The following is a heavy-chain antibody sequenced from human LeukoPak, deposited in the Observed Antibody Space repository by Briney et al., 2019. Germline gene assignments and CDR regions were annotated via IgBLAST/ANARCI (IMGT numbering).Heavy chain of an antibody. CDR1: GFTFSNYW. V-gene: IGHV3-7*01. CDR3: ARIGYSSSCTDY. J-gene: IGHJ4*02. Sequence: GGSLRLSCAASGFTFSNYWMTWVRQAPGKGLEGLGNIKQDGGVKYYVDSVKGRFTISRDDAKNSVYLQMNGLRAEDTAVYYCARIGYSSSCTDYWGQGTQVIVSS. D-gene: IGHD6-13*01. CDR2: IKQDGGVK.